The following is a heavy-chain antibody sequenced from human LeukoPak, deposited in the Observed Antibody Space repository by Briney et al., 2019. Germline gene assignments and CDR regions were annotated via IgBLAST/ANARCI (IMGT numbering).Heavy chain of an antibody. CDR2: IPYDGSNK. CDR1: GFTVSSNY. J-gene: IGHJ6*03. CDR3: AKGPQESYYYYMDV. Sequence: PGGSLRLSCAASGFTVSSNYMSWVRQAPGKGLDWVAFIPYDGSNKYYADSVKGRFTISRDNSKNTLYLQMNSLRGGDTAVYYCAKGPQESYYYYMDVWGKGTTVTVSS. V-gene: IGHV3-30*02.